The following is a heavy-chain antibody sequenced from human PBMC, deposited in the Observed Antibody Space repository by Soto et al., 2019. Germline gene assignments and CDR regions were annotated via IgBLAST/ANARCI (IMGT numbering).Heavy chain of an antibody. D-gene: IGHD1-20*01. V-gene: IGHV1-18*01. CDR2: ISTHNGNT. CDR3: ARGITLPTPLDY. CDR1: GYTFIRYG. J-gene: IGHJ4*02. Sequence: ASVKVSCKASGYTFIRYGISWVRQAPGQGLEWMGWISTHNGNTYYAQNFQGRVTMTSDTPTSTAYMELSSLRSEDTAVYYCARGITLPTPLDYWGQGTLVTVSS.